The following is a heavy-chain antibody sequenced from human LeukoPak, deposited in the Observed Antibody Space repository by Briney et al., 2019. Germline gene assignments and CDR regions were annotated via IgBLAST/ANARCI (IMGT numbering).Heavy chain of an antibody. V-gene: IGHV1-69*05. CDR1: GGTFSSYA. J-gene: IGHJ4*02. D-gene: IGHD6-6*01. Sequence: SVKVSCKASGGTFSSYAISWVRQAPGQGLEWMGRIIPIFCTANYAQKFQGRVTITTDESTSTAYMELSRLRSDDTAVYYCARVWYSSSSERAGDYWGQGTLVTVSS. CDR3: ARVWYSSSSERAGDY. CDR2: IIPIFCTA.